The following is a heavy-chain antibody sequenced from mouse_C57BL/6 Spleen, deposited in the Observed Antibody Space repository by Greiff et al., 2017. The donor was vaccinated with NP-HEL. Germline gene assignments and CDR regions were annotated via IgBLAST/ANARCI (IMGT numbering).Heavy chain of an antibody. CDR3: ARTDDYDENYAMDY. CDR2: ISYDGSN. Sequence: EVKLQESGPGLVKPSQSLSLTCSVTGYSITSGYYWNWIRQFPGNKLEWMGYISYDGSNNYNPSLKNRISITRDTSKNQFFLKLNSVTTEDTATYYCARTDDYDENYAMDYWGQGTSVTVSS. V-gene: IGHV3-6*01. CDR1: GYSITSGYY. J-gene: IGHJ4*01. D-gene: IGHD2-4*01.